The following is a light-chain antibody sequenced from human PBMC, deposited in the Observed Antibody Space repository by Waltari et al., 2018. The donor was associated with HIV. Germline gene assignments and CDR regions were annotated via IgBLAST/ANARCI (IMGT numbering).Light chain of an antibody. CDR1: SSAVGGDNL. Sequence: QSALTQPASVSGSPGQSITISCTGTSSAVGGDNLVFWYQQHPGKAPKLMIYEVSKRPSGVSNRYSGSKSGNTASLTISGLQAEDEADYYCCAYAGSTTYVIFGGGTKLTVL. CDR3: CAYAGSTTYVI. V-gene: IGLV2-23*02. CDR2: EVS. J-gene: IGLJ2*01.